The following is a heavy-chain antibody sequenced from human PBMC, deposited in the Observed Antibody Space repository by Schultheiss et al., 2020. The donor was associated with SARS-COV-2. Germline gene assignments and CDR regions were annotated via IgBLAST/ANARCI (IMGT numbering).Heavy chain of an antibody. V-gene: IGHV3-23*01. CDR1: GFTFSSYA. CDR2: ISGSGGST. CDR3: AKDFRSARLNSDVRDGYNYVVARYFDY. Sequence: GGSLRLSCAASGFTFSSYAMSWVRQAPGKGLEWVSAISGSGGSTYYADSVKGRFTISRDNSKNTLYLQMNSLRAEDTAVYYCAKDFRSARLNSDVRDGYNYVVARYFDYWGQGTLVTVSS. J-gene: IGHJ4*02. D-gene: IGHD5-24*01.